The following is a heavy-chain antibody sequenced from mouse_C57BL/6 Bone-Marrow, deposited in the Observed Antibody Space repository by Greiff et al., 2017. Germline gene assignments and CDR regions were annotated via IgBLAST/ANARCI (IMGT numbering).Heavy chain of an antibody. D-gene: IGHD1-1*01. CDR1: GYTFTSYW. Sequence: QVQLQQPGAELVRPGSSVKLSCKASGYTFTSYWMDWVKQRPGQGLDWIGNIYPSDSETHYNQKFKDKATLTVDKSSSTAYMQLSSLTSEDSAVYYCAREDYSSSYEGLGVWGTGTTVTVSS. CDR2: IYPSDSET. CDR3: AREDYSSSYEGLGV. J-gene: IGHJ1*03. V-gene: IGHV1-61*01.